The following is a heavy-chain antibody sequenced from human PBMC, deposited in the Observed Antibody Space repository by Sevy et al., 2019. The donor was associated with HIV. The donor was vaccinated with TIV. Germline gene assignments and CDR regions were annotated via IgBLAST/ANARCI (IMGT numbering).Heavy chain of an antibody. CDR2: IYPGDSDT. V-gene: IGHV5-51*01. Sequence: GESLKISCEGSGFSFTSYFIAWVRQMPGKGLEWMGVIYPGDSDTRYSPSFQGQVTISADKSISTAFLQWSSLKASDTAIYYCARHSPHYYDTSGYYGNYYYYALDVWGQGTTVTVSS. J-gene: IGHJ6*02. D-gene: IGHD3-22*01. CDR3: ARHSPHYYDTSGYYGNYYYYALDV. CDR1: GFSFTSYF.